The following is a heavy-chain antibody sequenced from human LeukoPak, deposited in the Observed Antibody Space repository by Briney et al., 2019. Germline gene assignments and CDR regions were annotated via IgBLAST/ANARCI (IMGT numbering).Heavy chain of an antibody. CDR1: GGSISRYY. J-gene: IGHJ5*02. Sequence: PSETLSLTCTVSGGSISRYYWTWIRQPPGKGLQWIGCVFYSGATNYNPSLKSRLTISVDTSKNQFSLKLSSVTAADTAVYYCARDIPRYCSSTSCSVEGGGHNWFDPWGQGTLVTVSS. D-gene: IGHD2-2*01. V-gene: IGHV4-59*01. CDR3: ARDIPRYCSSTSCSVEGGGHNWFDP. CDR2: VFYSGAT.